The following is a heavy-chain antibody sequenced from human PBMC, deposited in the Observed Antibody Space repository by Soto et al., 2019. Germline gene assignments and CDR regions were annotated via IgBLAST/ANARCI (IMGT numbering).Heavy chain of an antibody. V-gene: IGHV3-30*02. CDR3: AKSEYCSGGNCYWYFEL. Sequence: DSVKGRFTISRDNSKNTLYLQMNSLRAEDTAVYYCAKSEYCSGGNCYWYFELGGRGTLLTVSS. J-gene: IGHJ2*01. D-gene: IGHD2-15*01.